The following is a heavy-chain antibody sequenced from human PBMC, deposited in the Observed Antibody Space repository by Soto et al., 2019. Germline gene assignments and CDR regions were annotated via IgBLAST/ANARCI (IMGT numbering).Heavy chain of an antibody. CDR1: GYTFNTYG. J-gene: IGHJ3*02. V-gene: IGHV1-18*01. CDR3: ARDWDRVADI. D-gene: IGHD2-15*01. CDR2: INAYNGNR. Sequence: QVHLVQSGPEVKKPGASVKVSCKASGYTFNTYGITWVRQAPGQGLEWMAWINAYNGNRIYAQNFQGRVTVTTDTSTSGDYMELMSLTADETAVYFCARDWDRVADIWGLGTMVTVSS.